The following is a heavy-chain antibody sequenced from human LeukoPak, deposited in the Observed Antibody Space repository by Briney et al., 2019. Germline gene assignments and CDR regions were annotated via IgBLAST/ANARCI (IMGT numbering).Heavy chain of an antibody. J-gene: IGHJ6*03. V-gene: IGHV1-69*13. D-gene: IGHD3-3*01. Sequence: SVKVSCKGSGGTFSSYAISWVRQAPGQGLEWMGGIIPIFGTANYAQKFQGRVTITADESTSTAYMELSSLRSEDTAVYYCARGQNDFWRLGPIYYYYMDVWGKGTTVTVSS. CDR1: GGTFSSYA. CDR3: ARGQNDFWRLGPIYYYYMDV. CDR2: IIPIFGTA.